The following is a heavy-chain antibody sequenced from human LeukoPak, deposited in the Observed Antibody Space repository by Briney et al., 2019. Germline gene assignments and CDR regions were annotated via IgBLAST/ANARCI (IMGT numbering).Heavy chain of an antibody. J-gene: IGHJ4*02. D-gene: IGHD2-15*01. Sequence: GGSLRLSCAASGFTFSSYAMSWVRQAPGKGLEWVSAISGSGGSTYYADSVKGRFTISRDNSKNAVYLHMNSLRAEDTALYYCAKVLIGYFDYWGQGTLVSVSS. CDR2: ISGSGGST. CDR3: AKVLIGYFDY. CDR1: GFTFSSYA. V-gene: IGHV3-23*01.